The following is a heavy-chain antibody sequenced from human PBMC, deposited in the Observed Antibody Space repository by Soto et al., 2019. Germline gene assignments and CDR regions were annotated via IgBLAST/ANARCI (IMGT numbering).Heavy chain of an antibody. Sequence: GGSLRLSCAASGFTFDDYAMHWVRQAPGKGLEWVSGISWNSGSIGYADSVKGRFTISRDNSKNTLYLQMNSLRAEDTAVYYCAKVGYYDSSGYYTPYYYYGMDVWGQGTTVTVSS. D-gene: IGHD3-22*01. V-gene: IGHV3-9*01. CDR1: GFTFDDYA. CDR2: ISWNSGSI. J-gene: IGHJ6*02. CDR3: AKVGYYDSSGYYTPYYYYGMDV.